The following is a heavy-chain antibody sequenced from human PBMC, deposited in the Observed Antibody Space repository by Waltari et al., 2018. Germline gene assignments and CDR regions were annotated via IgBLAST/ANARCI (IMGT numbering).Heavy chain of an antibody. V-gene: IGHV4-31*01. Sequence: QVQLQESGPGLVKPSQTLSLTCTVSGGSISSGGYYWSWIRQHPGKGLEWIGYIYYSGSTYYNPSLKSLVTISVDTSKNQFSLKLSSVTAADTAVYYCARGRYSSSWFHPFDYWGQGTLVTVSS. CDR1: GGSISSGGYY. CDR3: ARGRYSSSWFHPFDY. D-gene: IGHD6-13*01. J-gene: IGHJ4*02. CDR2: IYYSGST.